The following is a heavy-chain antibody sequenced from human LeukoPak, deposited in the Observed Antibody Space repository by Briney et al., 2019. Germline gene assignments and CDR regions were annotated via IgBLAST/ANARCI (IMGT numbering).Heavy chain of an antibody. J-gene: IGHJ6*03. Sequence: GGSLRLSCAASGFTVSSNYMNWVRQAPGKGLEWVAFIRYDGSNKYYADSVKGRFTISRDNSKNTLYLQMNSLRAEDTAVYYCAKGGQDAWGYYYMDVWGKGTTVTVSS. CDR2: IRYDGSNK. D-gene: IGHD3-16*01. V-gene: IGHV3-30*02. CDR1: GFTVSSNY. CDR3: AKGGQDAWGYYYMDV.